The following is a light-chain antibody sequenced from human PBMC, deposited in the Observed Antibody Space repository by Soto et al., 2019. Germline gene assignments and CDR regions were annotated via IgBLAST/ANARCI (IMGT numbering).Light chain of an antibody. CDR2: GIS. V-gene: IGKV3-20*01. J-gene: IGKJ3*01. CDR3: QQYGSSLFT. Sequence: EIVLTQSPGTLSLSPGERATLSCRASQSVSSNHLAWYQQKPGQAPRLLIYGISSRATGIPDRFSGSGSGTDFTLTISRLEPEDFAVYYCQQYGSSLFTFGPGTKVDIK. CDR1: QSVSSNH.